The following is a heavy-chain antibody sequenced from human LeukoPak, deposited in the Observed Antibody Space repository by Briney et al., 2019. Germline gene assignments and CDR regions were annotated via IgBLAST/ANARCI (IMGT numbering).Heavy chain of an antibody. V-gene: IGHV3-11*01. CDR3: ARERGTSNTNYFDH. J-gene: IGHJ4*02. CDR2: ISSDGNNR. D-gene: IGHD1/OR15-1a*01. CDR1: GFTFSDSY. Sequence: GGSLRLSCAASGFTFSDSYMSWVRQAPGKGLEWISYISSDGNNRYYADSVKGRFTISRDSAKSALYVQMKSLRVEDTAVYYCARERGTSNTNYFDHWGQGALVTVSS.